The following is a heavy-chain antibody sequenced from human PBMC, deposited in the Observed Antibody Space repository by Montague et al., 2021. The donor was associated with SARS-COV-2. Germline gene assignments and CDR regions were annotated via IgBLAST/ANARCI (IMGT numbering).Heavy chain of an antibody. J-gene: IGHJ4*02. CDR1: GFTFSSYG. CDR3: ARDGEIVEVGYYFDS. V-gene: IGHV3-74*01. CDR2: ISSDGSRR. D-gene: IGHD3-22*01. Sequence: SLRLSCAASGFTFSSYGMYWVRQAPGKGLVWVSLISSDGSRRRYADSVKGRFTISRDNAKNTLYLQMNSLRAEDTAVYYCARDGEIVEVGYYFDSWGQGTTVTVSS.